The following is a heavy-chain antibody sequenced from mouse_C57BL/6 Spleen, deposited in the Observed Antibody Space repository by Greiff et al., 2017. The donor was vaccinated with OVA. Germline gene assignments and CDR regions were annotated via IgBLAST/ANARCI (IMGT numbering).Heavy chain of an antibody. CDR3: ARHALATEGYFDV. CDR2: ISNGGGST. V-gene: IGHV5-12*01. D-gene: IGHD1-1*01. CDR1: GFTFSDYY. Sequence: EVKLVESGGGLVQPGGSLKLSCAASGFTFSDYYMYWVRQTPEKRLEWVAYISNGGGSTYYPDTVKGRFTISRDNAKNTLYLQMSRLKSEDTAMYYCARHALATEGYFDVWGTGTTVTVSS. J-gene: IGHJ1*03.